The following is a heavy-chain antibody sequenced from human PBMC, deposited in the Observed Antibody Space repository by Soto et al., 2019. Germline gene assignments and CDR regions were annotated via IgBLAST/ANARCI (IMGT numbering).Heavy chain of an antibody. V-gene: IGHV3-53*04. CDR3: ASRQFYCSSTSCFDY. CDR1: GFTVSSNY. CDR2: IYSGGST. J-gene: IGHJ4*02. D-gene: IGHD2-2*01. Sequence: GGSLRLSCAASGFTVSSNYMSWVRQAPGKGLEWVSVIYSGGSTYYADSVKGRFTISRHNSKNTRYLQMNSLRAEDTAVYYCASRQFYCSSTSCFDYWGQGTLVTVSS.